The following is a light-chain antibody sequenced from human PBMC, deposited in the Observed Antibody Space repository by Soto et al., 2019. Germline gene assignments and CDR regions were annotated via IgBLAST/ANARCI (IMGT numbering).Light chain of an antibody. CDR3: TSYVGSDILV. CDR1: SSDVGAYKY. J-gene: IGLJ3*02. CDR2: EVS. Sequence: QSALTQPPSASGSPGQSVTISCTGTSSDVGAYKYVSWYQQYPGKAPKLMIYEVSKRPSGVPDRFSGSKSGNTASLTVSGLQAEDEDDYYCTSYVGSDILVFGGGTKVTVI. V-gene: IGLV2-8*01.